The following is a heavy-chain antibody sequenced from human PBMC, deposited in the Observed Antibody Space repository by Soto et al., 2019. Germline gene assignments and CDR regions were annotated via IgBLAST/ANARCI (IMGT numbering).Heavy chain of an antibody. D-gene: IGHD6-13*01. Sequence: QVQLQESGPGLVKPSETLSLTCNVSGDSMSKYYWSWVRQPAGKGLEWIGRIWTSGSTNYNPSLKSRVTMSIDTSNKQCSLNLKSVTAADTAVYYCASTVWAAYYFDFWGQGVLVTVSS. CDR1: GDSMSKYY. CDR3: ASTVWAAYYFDF. V-gene: IGHV4-4*07. J-gene: IGHJ4*02. CDR2: IWTSGST.